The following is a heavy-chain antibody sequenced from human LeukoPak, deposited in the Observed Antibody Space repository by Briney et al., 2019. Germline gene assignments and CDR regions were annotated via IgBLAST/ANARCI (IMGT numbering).Heavy chain of an antibody. V-gene: IGHV1-18*01. CDR3: ARVVAAAKGGSYYYYYMDV. J-gene: IGHJ6*03. CDR1: GYTFTSYG. Sequence: ASVKVSCKASGYTFTSYGISGVRQAPGQGREWMGWISAHNGNTNYAQKLQGRVTMTTHTSTSTAYMELRSLRSDDTAVYYCARVVAAAKGGSYYYYYMDVWGKGTTVTVSS. CDR2: ISAHNGNT. D-gene: IGHD6-13*01.